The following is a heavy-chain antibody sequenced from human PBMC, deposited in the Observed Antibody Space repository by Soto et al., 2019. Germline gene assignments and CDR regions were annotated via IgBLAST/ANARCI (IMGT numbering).Heavy chain of an antibody. V-gene: IGHV1-69*13. CDR2: IIPIFGTA. J-gene: IGHJ4*02. Sequence: SVKVSCKASGGTFSSYAISWVQQAPGQGLEWMGGIIPIFGTANYAQKFQGRVTITADASTSTAYMELSSLRSEDTAVYYCARDFTKSSSWPYYFDYWGQGTLVTVSS. CDR3: ARDFTKSSSWPYYFDY. D-gene: IGHD6-13*01. CDR1: GGTFSSYA.